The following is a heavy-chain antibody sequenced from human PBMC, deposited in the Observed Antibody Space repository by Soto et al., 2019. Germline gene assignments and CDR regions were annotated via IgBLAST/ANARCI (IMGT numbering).Heavy chain of an antibody. J-gene: IGHJ3*02. CDR3: ARESRLAFGELLAFDI. D-gene: IGHD3-16*01. CDR2: IIPIFGTA. CDR1: GGTFSSYA. V-gene: IGHV1-69*01. Sequence: QVQLVQSGAEVKKPGSSVKVSCKASGGTFSSYAINWVRQALGQGLEWMGGIIPIFGTANYAQKFQGRVTITADESTSTAYMELSSLRSEDTAVYYCARESRLAFGELLAFDIWGQGTMVTVSS.